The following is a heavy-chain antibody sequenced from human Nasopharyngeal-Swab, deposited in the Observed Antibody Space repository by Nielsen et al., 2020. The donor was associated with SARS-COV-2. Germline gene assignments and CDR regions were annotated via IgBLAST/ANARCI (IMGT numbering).Heavy chain of an antibody. CDR2: ISLSGST. CDR1: GGSISSSNW. V-gene: IGHV4-4*02. D-gene: IGHD3-22*01. Sequence: GSLRLSCAVSGGSISSSNWLSWVRQPPGKGLEWIGEISLSGSTNYNPSLKSRVTISVDKSQNEFSLKLTSVTAADTAVYYCARLGTDFFDSSGLMKGAFGMDVWGQGTTVTVSS. J-gene: IGHJ6*02. CDR3: ARLGTDFFDSSGLMKGAFGMDV.